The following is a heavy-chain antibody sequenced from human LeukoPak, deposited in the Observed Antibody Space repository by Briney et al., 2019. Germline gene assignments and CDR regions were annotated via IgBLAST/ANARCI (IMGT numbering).Heavy chain of an antibody. CDR2: ISSSGSTI. CDR1: GFTFSSYE. Sequence: GGSLRLSCAASGFTFSSYEMNWVRQAPGKGLEWVSYISSSGSTIYYADSVKGRFIISRDNAKNSLYLQMNSMRAEDTAVYYCARDGDPNCSGGSCYFYYYYYGMDVWGKGTTVTVSS. V-gene: IGHV3-48*03. D-gene: IGHD2-15*01. CDR3: ARDGDPNCSGGSCYFYYYYYGMDV. J-gene: IGHJ6*04.